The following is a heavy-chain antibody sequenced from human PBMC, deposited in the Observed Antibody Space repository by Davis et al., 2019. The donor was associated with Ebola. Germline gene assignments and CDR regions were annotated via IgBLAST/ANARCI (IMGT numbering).Heavy chain of an antibody. CDR1: GFTFSSYA. J-gene: IGHJ6*02. CDR3: AKVPFLKWLPDYGMDV. Sequence: GESLKTSCAASGFTFSSYAMHWVRQAPGKGLEWVAVISYDGSNKYYADSVKGRFTISRDNSKNTLYLQMNSLRAEDTAVYYCAKVPFLKWLPDYGMDVWGQGTTVTVSS. D-gene: IGHD3-3*02. CDR2: ISYDGSNK. V-gene: IGHV3-30-3*01.